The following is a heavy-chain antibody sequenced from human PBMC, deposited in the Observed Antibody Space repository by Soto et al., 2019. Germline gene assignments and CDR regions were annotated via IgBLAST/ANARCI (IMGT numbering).Heavy chain of an antibody. CDR3: DRVVPFYDSSRYPFYYFDY. CDR1: GDSINSADYY. J-gene: IGHJ4*02. V-gene: IGHV4-30-4*01. Sequence: SETLSLTCTVSGDSINSADYYWSWLRQPPGKGLEWIGYIYYSRSDYYNPSLGRRATITIDTSRNQFSLNLMSVTAADTAVYYCDRVVPFYDSSRYPFYYFDYSGPAALLTGS. D-gene: IGHD3-22*01. CDR2: IYYSRSD.